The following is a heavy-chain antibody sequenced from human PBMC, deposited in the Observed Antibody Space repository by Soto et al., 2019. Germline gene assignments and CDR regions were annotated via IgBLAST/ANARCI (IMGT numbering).Heavy chain of an antibody. D-gene: IGHD2-15*01. CDR3: AKGRYCSGGSCYFGVGQYWFDP. Sequence: EVQLLESGGGLVQPGGSLRLSCAASGFTFSSYAMSWVRQAPGKGLEWVSAISGSGGSTYYADSVKGRFTISRDNSKNTLYLQMNSLRAEDTAVYYCAKGRYCSGGSCYFGVGQYWFDPWGQGTLVTVSS. J-gene: IGHJ5*02. V-gene: IGHV3-23*01. CDR1: GFTFSSYA. CDR2: ISGSGGST.